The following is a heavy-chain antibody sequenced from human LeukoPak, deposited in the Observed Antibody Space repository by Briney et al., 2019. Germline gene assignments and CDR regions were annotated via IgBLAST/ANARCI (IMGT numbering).Heavy chain of an antibody. CDR2: IKQDGSEK. CDR3: ARDRWYSSGAYGMDV. D-gene: IGHD6-19*01. J-gene: IGHJ6*02. V-gene: IGHV3-7*03. Sequence: GGSLRLSCAASGFTFSSYWMSWVRQAPGKGLEWVANIKQDGSEKYYVDSVKGRFTISRDNAKNSLYLQMNSLRAEDTAVYYCARDRWYSSGAYGMDVWGQGTTVTVSS. CDR1: GFTFSSYW.